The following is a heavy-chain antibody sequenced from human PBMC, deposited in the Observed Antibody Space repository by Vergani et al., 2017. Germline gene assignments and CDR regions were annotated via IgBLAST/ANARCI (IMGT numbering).Heavy chain of an antibody. CDR1: GGYISGSY. Sequence: QVQLQQWGAGLVKPSETLSLTCVVHGGYISGSYWSWIRQPPGKGLEWIGEINHSGSANYNPSLQSRVTISIDTSKNQFSLRLFSVTAADTAVYYCARAGIWVPNNWGQGTLVTVS. CDR2: INHSGSA. D-gene: IGHD2-2*01. CDR3: ARAGIWVPNN. J-gene: IGHJ4*02. V-gene: IGHV4-34*02.